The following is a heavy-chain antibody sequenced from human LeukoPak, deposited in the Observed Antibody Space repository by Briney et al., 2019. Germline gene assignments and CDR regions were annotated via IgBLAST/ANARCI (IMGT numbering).Heavy chain of an antibody. CDR2: INPSGGST. J-gene: IGHJ4*02. CDR1: GYTFTSYY. V-gene: IGHV1-46*01. Sequence: ASVKVSCKASGYTFTSYYMHWVRQAPGQGLEWMGIINPSGGSTSYAQKFQGRVTMTRDMSTSTVYMELSSLRSEDTAVYYCARVIAVAGKNARRVGIDYWGQGTLVTVSS. CDR3: ARVIAVAGKNARRVGIDY. D-gene: IGHD6-19*01.